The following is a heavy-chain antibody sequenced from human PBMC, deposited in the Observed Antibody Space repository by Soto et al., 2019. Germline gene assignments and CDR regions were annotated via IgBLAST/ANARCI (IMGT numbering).Heavy chain of an antibody. V-gene: IGHV3-64D*08. CDR1: GSPFRNYA. D-gene: IGHD3-3*01. Sequence: LSCSVSGSPFRNYAMHWVRQAPGRGLEYVSGITSGWDKTWHADSVNGRFTIYRDNSDDTLYLQMSSLRVEDTAKYYCVKVNRMRGYYFYXWGPVTLVTVSX. CDR3: VKVNRMRGYYFYX. CDR2: ITSGWDKT. J-gene: IGHJ2*01.